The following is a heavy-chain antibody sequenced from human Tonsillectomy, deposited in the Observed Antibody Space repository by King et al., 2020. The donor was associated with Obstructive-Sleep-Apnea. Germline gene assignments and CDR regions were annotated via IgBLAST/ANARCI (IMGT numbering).Heavy chain of an antibody. CDR1: GFTFRSYS. D-gene: IGHD5-12*01. CDR2: ISSSSSYI. CDR3: AGSTEGQVSGVDYYYYGMDV. J-gene: IGHJ6*02. V-gene: IGHV3-21*01. Sequence: VQLVESGGGLVKPGGSLRLSCAASGFTFRSYSMNWVRQAPGKGLEWVSSISSSSSYIYYADSEKGRLPISSDNAKNSLYLQMNSLRAEDTAVYYCAGSTEGQVSGVDYYYYGMDVWGQGTTVTVSS.